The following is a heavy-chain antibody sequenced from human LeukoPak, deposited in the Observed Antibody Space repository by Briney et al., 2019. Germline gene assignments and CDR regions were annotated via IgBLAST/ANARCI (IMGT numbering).Heavy chain of an antibody. D-gene: IGHD3-16*01. Sequence: PSETLSLTCTVSGGSISSSSYYWGWIRQPPGKGLEWIGSIYYSGSTYYNPSLKSRVTISVDTSKNQFSLKLSSVTAADTAVYYCARQGSIMITFGGVPDWFDPWGQGTLVTVSS. CDR3: ARQGSIMITFGGVPDWFDP. CDR1: GGSISSSSYY. J-gene: IGHJ5*02. V-gene: IGHV4-39*01. CDR2: IYYSGST.